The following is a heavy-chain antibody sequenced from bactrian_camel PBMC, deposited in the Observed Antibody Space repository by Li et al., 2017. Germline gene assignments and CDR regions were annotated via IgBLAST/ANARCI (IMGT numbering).Heavy chain of an antibody. CDR2: IDSNHSPS. Sequence: HVQLVESGGGSVQAGGSLRLSCAFDAYTPANVRMAWFRQAPGKEREGVTSIDSNHSPSYIPSVKGRFTISQDNAKNTLYLQMNNLKPEDTAMYYCAAECQSRPAGMTIRATNFAHWGQGTQVTVS. CDR1: AYTPANVR. J-gene: IGHJ4*01. CDR3: AAECQSRPAGMTIRATNFAH. V-gene: IGHV3S63*01. D-gene: IGHD1*01.